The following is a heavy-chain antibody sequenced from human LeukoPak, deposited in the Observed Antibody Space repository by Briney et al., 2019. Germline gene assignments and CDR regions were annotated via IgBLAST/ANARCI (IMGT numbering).Heavy chain of an antibody. Sequence: LAGGSLRLSCAASGFTVINNYMTWVRQAPGKGLEWVATISGRTGATYYRDSVKGRFTISKDNSENTLYLQMDSLGVEDTALYYCTKRGTGGSGSHMDYWGQGILVTVSS. CDR3: TKRGTGGSGSHMDY. CDR2: ISGRTGAT. V-gene: IGHV3-53*01. D-gene: IGHD3-10*01. J-gene: IGHJ4*02. CDR1: GFTVINNY.